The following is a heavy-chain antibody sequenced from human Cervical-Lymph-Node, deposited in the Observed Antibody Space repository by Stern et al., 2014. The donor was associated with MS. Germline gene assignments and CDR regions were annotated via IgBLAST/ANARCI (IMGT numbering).Heavy chain of an antibody. J-gene: IGHJ6*02. CDR2: IIPIFGTP. Sequence: QVQLVESGAAVKTPGSSVKVSCKTSGGTFNTPAINWVRQAPGQGLEWVGGIIPIFGTPNYAQKIQDRVTSTADESTSTAYMDLSSLRSEDTAVYYCATPSTVIVGGMDVWGQGTTVTVSS. V-gene: IGHV1-69*01. CDR1: GGTFNTPA. D-gene: IGHD4-17*01. CDR3: ATPSTVIVGGMDV.